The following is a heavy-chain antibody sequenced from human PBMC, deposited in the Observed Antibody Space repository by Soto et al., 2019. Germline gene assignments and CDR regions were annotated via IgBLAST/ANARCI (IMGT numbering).Heavy chain of an antibody. CDR3: ARDRGDQWIQLWQYYYYGMDV. V-gene: IGHV3-30-3*01. J-gene: IGHJ6*02. D-gene: IGHD5-18*01. CDR1: GFTFSSYA. Sequence: PGGSLRLSCAASGFTFSSYAMHWVRQAPGKGLEWVAVISYDGSNKYYADSVKGRFTISRDNSKNTLYLQMNSLRAEDTAVYYCARDRGDQWIQLWQYYYYGMDVWGQGTTVTVSS. CDR2: ISYDGSNK.